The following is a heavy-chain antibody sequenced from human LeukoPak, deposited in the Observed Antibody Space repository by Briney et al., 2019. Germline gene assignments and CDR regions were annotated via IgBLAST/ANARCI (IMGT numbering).Heavy chain of an antibody. CDR3: ARVLRAASWRSYDY. D-gene: IGHD5-18*01. CDR2: IYYNGGT. Sequence: SETLSLTCTVSGDSFSNSLYYWSWIRQPPGKGLEWIGYIYYNGGTNYNPSLKSRVTISIDTSTNQFSLRLNSMTAADTAVYYCARVLRAASWRSYDYWGQGSLATVSS. J-gene: IGHJ4*02. V-gene: IGHV4-61*01. CDR1: GDSFSNSLYY.